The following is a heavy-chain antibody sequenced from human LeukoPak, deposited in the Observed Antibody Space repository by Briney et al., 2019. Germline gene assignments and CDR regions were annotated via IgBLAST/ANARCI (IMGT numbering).Heavy chain of an antibody. CDR2: INWNGGST. V-gene: IGHV3-20*04. Sequence: PGGSLRLSCAASGFTFDDYGMSWVRQAPGKGLEWVSGINWNGGSTGYADSVKGRFTISRDNAKNSLYLQMNSLRAEDTALYYCARVLGGSGGDIADDAFDIWGQGTMVTVSS. J-gene: IGHJ3*02. D-gene: IGHD3-16*02. CDR1: GFTFDDYG. CDR3: ARVLGGSGGDIADDAFDI.